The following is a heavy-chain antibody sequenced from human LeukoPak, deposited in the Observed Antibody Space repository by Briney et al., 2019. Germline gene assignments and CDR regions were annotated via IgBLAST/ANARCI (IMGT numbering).Heavy chain of an antibody. V-gene: IGHV3-53*01. CDR1: GFTVSSNY. D-gene: IGHD1-1*01. CDR2: IYSGGST. J-gene: IGHJ6*02. Sequence: PGGSLRLSCAASGFTVSSNYMSWVRQAPGKGLEWVSVIYSGGSTYYADSVKGRFTISRDNSKNTLYLQMNSLRAEDTAVYYCARAGTEEAQDGMDVWGQGTTVTVS. CDR3: ARAGTEEAQDGMDV.